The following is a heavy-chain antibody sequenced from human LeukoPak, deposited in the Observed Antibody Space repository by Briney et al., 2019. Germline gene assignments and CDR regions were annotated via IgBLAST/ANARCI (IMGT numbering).Heavy chain of an antibody. CDR3: APEAGYSYDY. V-gene: IGHV3-74*01. J-gene: IGHJ4*02. D-gene: IGHD5-18*01. CDR2: INSYGNST. CDR1: GFTFSSYA. Sequence: PGGSLRLSCAASGFTFSSYAMSWVRQAPGKGLMWVSRINSYGNSTNYADSVRGRFTISRDNAKNTLYLQMNSLTAEDTAVYYCAPEAGYSYDYWGQGTLVTVSS.